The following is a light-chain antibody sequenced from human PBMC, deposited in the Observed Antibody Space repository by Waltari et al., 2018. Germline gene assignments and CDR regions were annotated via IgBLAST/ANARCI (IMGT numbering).Light chain of an antibody. Sequence: QSALTQPASVSGSPGQSITISCTGTSSDVGSYNLVSWYQQHPGKAPKLMIYEVSQRPSGVSNRFAGSKSGNTASLTISGLQAEDEADYYCCSYAGSNTWVFGGGTKLTVL. CDR1: SSDVGSYNL. J-gene: IGLJ3*02. V-gene: IGLV2-23*02. CDR2: EVS. CDR3: CSYAGSNTWV.